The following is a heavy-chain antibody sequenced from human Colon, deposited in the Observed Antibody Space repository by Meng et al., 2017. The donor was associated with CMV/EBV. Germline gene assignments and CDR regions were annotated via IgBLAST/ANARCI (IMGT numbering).Heavy chain of an antibody. Sequence: GESLKISCSASRFSFSNYEMHWVRQAPGKGLEWISYISGSGSTVFYVDSVKGRFTISRDNTKNSLYLQLDSLRAEDTALYYCTANRGAHYYYYAMDVWGQGTTVTVSS. CDR1: RFSFSNYE. CDR2: ISGSGSTV. V-gene: IGHV3-48*03. D-gene: IGHD1-14*01. CDR3: TANRGAHYYYYAMDV. J-gene: IGHJ6*02.